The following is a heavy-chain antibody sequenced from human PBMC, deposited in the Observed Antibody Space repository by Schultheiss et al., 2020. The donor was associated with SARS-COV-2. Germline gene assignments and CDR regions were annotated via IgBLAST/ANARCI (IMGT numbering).Heavy chain of an antibody. V-gene: IGHV3-23*01. Sequence: GESLKISCAASGFTFSSYAMSWVRQAPGKGLEWVSAISGSGSSTYYADSVKGRFTISRDNSKNTLYLQMNSLRAEDTAVYYCAKDRAYYYDSSGPRGMDVWGQGTKVTVSS. J-gene: IGHJ6*02. CDR3: AKDRAYYYDSSGPRGMDV. CDR1: GFTFSSYA. CDR2: ISGSGSST. D-gene: IGHD3-22*01.